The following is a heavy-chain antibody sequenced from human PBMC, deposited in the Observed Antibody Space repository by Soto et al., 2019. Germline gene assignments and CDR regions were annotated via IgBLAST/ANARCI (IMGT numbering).Heavy chain of an antibody. J-gene: IGHJ4*02. Sequence: PXGSLGLSCAASGFTFSSYAMSWVRQAPGKGLEWVSAISGSGGSTYYADSVKGRFTISRDNSKNTLYLQMNSLRAEDTAVYYCAKVAYDYVWGSTFDYWGQGTLVTVSS. CDR1: GFTFSSYA. CDR2: ISGSGGST. D-gene: IGHD3-16*01. V-gene: IGHV3-23*01. CDR3: AKVAYDYVWGSTFDY.